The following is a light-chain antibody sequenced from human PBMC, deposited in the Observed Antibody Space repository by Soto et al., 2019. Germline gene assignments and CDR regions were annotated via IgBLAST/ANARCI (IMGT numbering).Light chain of an antibody. Sequence: QSALTQPASVSGSPGQSITISCTGTSSDVGAYNYVSWYQQHPGKAPKLMIFDVSNRPSGVSNRFSGSKSGNTASLTISGLQAXXEXXYYCSSYTXATTRVFGGGTQLTVL. CDR2: DVS. CDR3: SSYTXATTRV. J-gene: IGLJ3*02. V-gene: IGLV2-14*01. CDR1: SSDVGAYNY.